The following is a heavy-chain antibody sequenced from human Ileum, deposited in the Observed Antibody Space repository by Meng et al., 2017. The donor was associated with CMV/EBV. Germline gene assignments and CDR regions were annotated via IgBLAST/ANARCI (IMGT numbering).Heavy chain of an antibody. J-gene: IGHJ4*02. CDR1: GFTFNSYT. Sequence: GESLKISCAASGFTFNSYTMNWVRQAPGKGLEWVSGISGSGDSTYYADSVKGRFTISRDSSKNTLFLQMNSLRAEDTAVYYCARGVYSGSYYFDYWGQGTLVTVSS. CDR3: ARGVYSGSYYFDY. CDR2: ISGSGDST. D-gene: IGHD1-26*01. V-gene: IGHV3-23*01.